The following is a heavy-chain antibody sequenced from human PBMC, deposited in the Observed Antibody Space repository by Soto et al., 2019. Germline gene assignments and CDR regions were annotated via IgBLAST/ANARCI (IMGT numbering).Heavy chain of an antibody. V-gene: IGHV1-18*04. CDR3: ATPYDTGFDP. Sequence: QLQLVQSAAEVKKPGASVRVSCKAYGYPFIKYGISWIRQAPEQELEWLGWIKVDSGYTNYAQKFQGRVTMTADTSSDTAFMELRSLRLVDTAVYFCATPYDTGFDPWGQGTLVSVSS. CDR2: IKVDSGYT. J-gene: IGHJ5*02. CDR1: GYPFIKYG. D-gene: IGHD3-9*01.